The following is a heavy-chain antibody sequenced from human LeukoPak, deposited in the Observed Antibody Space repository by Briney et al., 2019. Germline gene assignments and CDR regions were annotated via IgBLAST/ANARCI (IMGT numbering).Heavy chain of an antibody. CDR1: GGTFNSYA. CDR3: ASGSLGDGYGVGDYYRYMDV. Sequence: SVKVSCKASGGTFNSYAISWVRQAPGQGLEWMGGIMPLFGTANYAQEFQGRVTFTTDESASTAYMEVRRLRCEDTAVYYCASGSLGDGYGVGDYYRYMDVWGKGTTVTVSS. J-gene: IGHJ6*03. D-gene: IGHD5-24*01. CDR2: IMPLFGTA. V-gene: IGHV1-69*05.